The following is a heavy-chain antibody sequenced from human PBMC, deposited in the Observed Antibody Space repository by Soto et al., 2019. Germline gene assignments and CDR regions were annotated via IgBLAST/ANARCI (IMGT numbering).Heavy chain of an antibody. J-gene: IGHJ5*02. V-gene: IGHV3-23*01. CDR1: GFTFSSYA. D-gene: IGHD3-3*01. Sequence: GGSLRLSCAASGFTFSSYAMSWVRQAPGKGLEWVSAISGSGGSTYYADSVKGRFTISRDNSKNTLYLQMNSLRAEDTAVYYCAKGSPYYDFWSGYYGRGSNWFDPWGQGTLVTVSS. CDR2: ISGSGGST. CDR3: AKGSPYYDFWSGYYGRGSNWFDP.